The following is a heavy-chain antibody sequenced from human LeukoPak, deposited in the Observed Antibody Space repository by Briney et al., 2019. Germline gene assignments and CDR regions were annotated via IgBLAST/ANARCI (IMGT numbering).Heavy chain of an antibody. J-gene: IGHJ3*02. CDR2: ISYSGST. V-gene: IGHV4-59*01. D-gene: IGHD3-3*01. Sequence: SETLSLTCTVSGGSISSYYWSWIRQPPGKGLEWIGYISYSGSTNYNPSLKSRVTISVDTSKNQFSLKLSSVTAADTAVYYCARDRAYYDFWSGYPQPDAAFDIWGQGTMVTVSS. CDR3: ARDRAYYDFWSGYPQPDAAFDI. CDR1: GGSISSYY.